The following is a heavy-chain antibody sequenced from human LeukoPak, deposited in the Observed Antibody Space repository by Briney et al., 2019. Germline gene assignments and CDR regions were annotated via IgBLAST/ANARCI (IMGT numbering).Heavy chain of an antibody. CDR3: ARDPGGFGHYNWNYVGYFDY. CDR1: GYTFTSYG. CDR2: ISAYNGNT. Sequence: ASVKVSFKVSGYTFTSYGISWVRQAPGQGLEWMGWISAYNGNTNYAQKLQGRVTMTTDTSTSTAYMELRSLRSDDTAVYYCARDPGGFGHYNWNYVGYFDYWGQGTLVTVSS. V-gene: IGHV1-18*01. D-gene: IGHD1-7*01. J-gene: IGHJ4*02.